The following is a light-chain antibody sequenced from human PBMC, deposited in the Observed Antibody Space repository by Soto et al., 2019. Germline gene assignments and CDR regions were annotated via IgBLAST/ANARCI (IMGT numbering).Light chain of an antibody. Sequence: DNQMTESPPTLSASVGDRVTVPCRASQSISGWLAWYQQKPGKAPKLLIYDVSSLQSGVPSRFSGSGSGTEFTLTISSLQPDDFATYYCQHYNSYSEAFGQGTKVDI. J-gene: IGKJ1*01. CDR3: QHYNSYSEA. V-gene: IGKV1-5*01. CDR2: DVS. CDR1: QSISGW.